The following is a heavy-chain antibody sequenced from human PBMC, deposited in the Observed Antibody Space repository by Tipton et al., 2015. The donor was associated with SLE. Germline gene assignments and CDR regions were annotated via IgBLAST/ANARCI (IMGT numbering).Heavy chain of an antibody. D-gene: IGHD1-26*01. Sequence: TLSLTCAVSSGSINSDTYSWNWIRQPPGEGLDWIGYIDHSGSTSYNPSLQSRVTISGVRSKKQFSLTLSSMTAADTAVYFCARGNPSVRGAFDIWGQGTMVTVSS. V-gene: IGHV4-30-2*01. J-gene: IGHJ3*02. CDR3: ARGNPSVRGAFDI. CDR1: SGSINSDTYS. CDR2: IDHSGST.